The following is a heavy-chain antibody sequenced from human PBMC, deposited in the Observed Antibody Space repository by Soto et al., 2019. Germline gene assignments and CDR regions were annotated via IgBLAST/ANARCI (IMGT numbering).Heavy chain of an antibody. Sequence: EVQLVESGGGLVQPGGSLRLSCAVSGLTFSSYWMYWVRQAPGKGLVWVSRINSDGSSTSYADSVKGRFTISRDNAKNTLYLQMNSLRDEDTAVYYCAREYGDYPPSHHWGQGTLVTVSS. CDR1: GLTFSSYW. CDR3: AREYGDYPPSHH. J-gene: IGHJ5*02. CDR2: INSDGSST. D-gene: IGHD4-17*01. V-gene: IGHV3-74*01.